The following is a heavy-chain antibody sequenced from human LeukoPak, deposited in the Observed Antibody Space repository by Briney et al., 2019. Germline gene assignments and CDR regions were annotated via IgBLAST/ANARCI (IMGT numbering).Heavy chain of an antibody. CDR3: ARGGWYYAY. CDR1: GFTFGDYW. Sequence: GGSLRLSCAASGFTFGDYWMSWVRQAPGKGLEWVANIKQDGNEKYYVDSVKGRFTISRDNAKNSLYLQMNSLRAEDTAVYYCARGGWYYAYWGQGTLVTVSS. CDR2: IKQDGNEK. D-gene: IGHD6-19*01. J-gene: IGHJ4*02. V-gene: IGHV3-7*04.